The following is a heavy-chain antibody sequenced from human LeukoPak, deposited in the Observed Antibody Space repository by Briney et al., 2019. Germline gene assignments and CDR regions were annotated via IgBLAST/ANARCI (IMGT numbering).Heavy chain of an antibody. CDR1: GYTFTSYD. Sequence: ASVKVSCKASGYTFTSYDINWVRQATAQGLEWMGWMNPNSGNTGYAQKFQGRVTMTRNTSRSTAYMELSRLRSEDTAVYYCARGLWFGEFFVFMDYYYGMDVWGQGTTVTVSS. V-gene: IGHV1-8*01. J-gene: IGHJ6*02. D-gene: IGHD3-10*01. CDR2: MNPNSGNT. CDR3: ARGLWFGEFFVFMDYYYGMDV.